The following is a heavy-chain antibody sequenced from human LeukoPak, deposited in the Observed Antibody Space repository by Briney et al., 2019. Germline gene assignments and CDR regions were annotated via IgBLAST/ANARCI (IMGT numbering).Heavy chain of an antibody. Sequence: GGSLRLSCAVSGFTFSSYAMSWVRQAPGKGLEWVSAISGSGGSTYYADSVKGRFTISRDNSKNTLYLQMNSLRAEDTAVYYCAKGQDTMVRGVIIYYFDYWGQGTLVTVSS. D-gene: IGHD3-10*01. CDR1: GFTFSSYA. CDR3: AKGQDTMVRGVIIYYFDY. CDR2: ISGSGGST. J-gene: IGHJ4*02. V-gene: IGHV3-23*01.